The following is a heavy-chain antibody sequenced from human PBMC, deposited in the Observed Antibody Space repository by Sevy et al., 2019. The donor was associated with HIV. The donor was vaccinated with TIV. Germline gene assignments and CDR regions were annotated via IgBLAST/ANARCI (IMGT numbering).Heavy chain of an antibody. Sequence: SETLSLTCTVSGASMRSSHYWAWIRQPPGKGLVWVASIYNGGSTYYNPFLKARLTISIDTSKNKFSLNLNSVTATDTAIYYCARLPQWLGPGFDSWGPGTLVTVS. CDR2: IYNGGST. CDR3: ARLPQWLGPGFDS. D-gene: IGHD6-19*01. CDR1: GASMRSSHY. V-gene: IGHV4-39*01. J-gene: IGHJ4*02.